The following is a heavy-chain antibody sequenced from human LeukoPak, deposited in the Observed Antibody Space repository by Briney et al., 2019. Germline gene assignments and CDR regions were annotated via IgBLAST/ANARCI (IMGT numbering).Heavy chain of an antibody. D-gene: IGHD1-14*01. CDR2: ISGSGDST. CDR3: AKDHRTPNRPPYYFDY. Sequence: PGGSLRLSCAASGFTFSSYAMSWVRQAPGKGLEWVSAISGSGDSTYYGDSVKGRFTISRDNSKNTLYLQMNSLRAEDTAVYYCAKDHRTPNRPPYYFDYWGQGTLVTVSS. J-gene: IGHJ4*02. CDR1: GFTFSSYA. V-gene: IGHV3-23*01.